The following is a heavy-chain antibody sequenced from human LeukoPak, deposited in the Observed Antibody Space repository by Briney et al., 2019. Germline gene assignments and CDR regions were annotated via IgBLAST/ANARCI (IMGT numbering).Heavy chain of an antibody. CDR1: GFTFSSYA. Sequence: RPGGSLRLSCAASGFTFSSYAMSWVRQAPGKGLEWVSAISGSGGSTYYADSVKGRFTISRDNSKNTLYLQMNSLRAEDTAVYYCAKAPGAYGSRAVDYWGQGTLVTVSS. D-gene: IGHD6-13*01. CDR3: AKAPGAYGSRAVDY. J-gene: IGHJ4*02. CDR2: ISGSGGST. V-gene: IGHV3-23*01.